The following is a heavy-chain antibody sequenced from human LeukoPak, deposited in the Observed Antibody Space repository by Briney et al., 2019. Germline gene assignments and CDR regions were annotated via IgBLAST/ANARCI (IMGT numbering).Heavy chain of an antibody. D-gene: IGHD3-10*01. CDR2: ISSSSSSYI. V-gene: IGHV3-21*01. J-gene: IGHJ4*02. CDR1: GFTFSSYS. CDR3: ARREYYVSGSPYN. Sequence: PWGSLRLSCAASGFTFSSYSMNGVRQAPGKGVEWVSSISSSSSSYIYYTNSVRGRVTTSKDNAKKSLYLQRNSLRAEDTPVYYSARREYYVSGSPYNWGQGTLVTVSS.